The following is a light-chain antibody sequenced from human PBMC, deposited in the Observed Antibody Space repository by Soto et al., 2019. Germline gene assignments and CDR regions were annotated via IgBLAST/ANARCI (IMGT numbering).Light chain of an antibody. Sequence: DIQMTQSPSTLPASVGDRVTITCRASQTISSWLAWYQQKPGKAPDLLIYDASRLAGGVPSRFSGSESGTEFTLTIGSLQPDDFATYYCLQDYNYPLTFGGGAKVDI. J-gene: IGKJ4*01. V-gene: IGKV1-5*01. CDR3: LQDYNYPLT. CDR2: DAS. CDR1: QTISSW.